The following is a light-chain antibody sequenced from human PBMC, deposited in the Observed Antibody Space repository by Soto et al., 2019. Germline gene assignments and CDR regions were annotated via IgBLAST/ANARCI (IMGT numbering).Light chain of an antibody. Sequence: QSVLTQPPSASGTPGQRVTISCSGSSSNIGSNYVYWYQQLRGTAPKLLIYRNNQRPSGVPDRFSGSKSGTSASLAISGLRSEDEADYYCAAWDVSLSGVVFGGGTKLTVL. CDR1: SSNIGSNY. CDR3: AAWDVSLSGVV. V-gene: IGLV1-47*01. CDR2: RNN. J-gene: IGLJ2*01.